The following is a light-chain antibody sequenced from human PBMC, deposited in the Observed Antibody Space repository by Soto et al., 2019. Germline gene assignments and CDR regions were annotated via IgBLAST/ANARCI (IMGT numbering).Light chain of an antibody. CDR2: GAS. CDR3: QQYGNPPQT. CDR1: QTVLSSS. Sequence: EIVLTQSPGTLSLSPGEPVTLSCRASQTVLSSSVAWYQQKPGQAPRLLIYGASSRATGIPDRFSGSGSGTDFTLTISRLEPEDFGVFYCQQYGNPPQTFGQGTRVEVK. J-gene: IGKJ1*01. V-gene: IGKV3-20*01.